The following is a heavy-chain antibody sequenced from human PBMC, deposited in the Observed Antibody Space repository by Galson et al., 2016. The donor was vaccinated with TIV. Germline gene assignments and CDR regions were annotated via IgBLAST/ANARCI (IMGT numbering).Heavy chain of an antibody. CDR1: GFTFSDYF. J-gene: IGHJ4*02. Sequence: SLRLSCAASGFTFSDYFMDWVRQFPGKGLGWVGRATDKSNGYTTEYAASVRGRFTIPRDDSKDSLYLQMNSLKTEDTAVYYCARDQIGSYPDWGQGTLVTVSS. CDR3: ARDQIGSYPD. D-gene: IGHD1-26*01. CDR2: ATDKSNGYTT. V-gene: IGHV3-72*01.